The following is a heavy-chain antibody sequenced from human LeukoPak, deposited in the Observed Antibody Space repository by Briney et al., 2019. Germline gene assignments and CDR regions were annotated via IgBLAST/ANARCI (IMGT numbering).Heavy chain of an antibody. V-gene: IGHV4-59*01. Sequence: PSETLSLTCTVSGGSISSYYWSWIRQPPGKGLEWIGYIYYSGSTNYNPSLKSRVTISVDTSKNQFSLKLSSVTAADTAVYYCARTTEAHSWRARYYDYYMDVWGKGTTVTVSS. J-gene: IGHJ6*03. CDR2: IYYSGST. CDR3: ARTTEAHSWRARYYDYYMDV. CDR1: GGSISSYY. D-gene: IGHD6-13*01.